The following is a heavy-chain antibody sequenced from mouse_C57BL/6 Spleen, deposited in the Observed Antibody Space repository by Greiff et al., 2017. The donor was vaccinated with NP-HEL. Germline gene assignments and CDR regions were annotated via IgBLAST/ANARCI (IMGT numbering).Heavy chain of an antibody. Sequence: DSGPGLVKPSQSLSLTCSVTGYSITSGYYWNWIRQFPGNKLEWMGYISYDGSNNYNPTLKNRISITRDTSKNQFFLKLNSVTTEDTATYYCARDLWDWGQGTTLTVSS. CDR3: ARDLWD. CDR1: GYSITSGYY. CDR2: ISYDGSN. V-gene: IGHV3-6*01. D-gene: IGHD6-2*01. J-gene: IGHJ2*01.